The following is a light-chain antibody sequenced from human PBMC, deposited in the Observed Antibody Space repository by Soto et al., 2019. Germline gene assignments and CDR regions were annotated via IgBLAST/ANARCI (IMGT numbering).Light chain of an antibody. CDR1: QAVSSA. V-gene: IGKV1D-13*01. Sequence: ASQLTQSPSSLSASVGDRVTITCRASQAVSSAVAWYQHKPGKPPELLISDASRLARGVPLRFSGSGYGTDFTLTIISLQPEDSATYYCQHFKDYPLTFGPWTKVDVK. J-gene: IGKJ3*01. CDR2: DAS. CDR3: QHFKDYPLT.